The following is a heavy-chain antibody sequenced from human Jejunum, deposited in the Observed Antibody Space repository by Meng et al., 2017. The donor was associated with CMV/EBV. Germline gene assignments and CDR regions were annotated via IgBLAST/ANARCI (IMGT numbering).Heavy chain of an antibody. CDR1: YA. J-gene: IGHJ6*02. Sequence: YAMRWVRQAPGKGLEWVSFVGVSGSTTYYADSVRGRFTISRDNSDNMLYLQMNSLRGEDTAVYYCAKGFTTFGLVIPFLYYGMDVWGQGTTVTVSS. CDR3: AKGFTTFGLVIPFLYYGMDV. D-gene: IGHD3/OR15-3a*01. CDR2: VGVSGSTT. V-gene: IGHV3-23*01.